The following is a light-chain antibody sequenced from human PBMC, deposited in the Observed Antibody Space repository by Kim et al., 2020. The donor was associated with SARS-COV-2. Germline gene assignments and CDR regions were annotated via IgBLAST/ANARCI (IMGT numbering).Light chain of an antibody. V-gene: IGLV3-21*04. Sequence: PGKTARITCGGNNIGSKSVHGYQQKPGQAPVLVIYYDSDRPSGIPERFSGSNSGNTATLTISRVEAGDEADYYCQVWDSSSDLNWVFGGGTQLTVL. CDR3: QVWDSSSDLNWV. CDR1: NIGSKS. J-gene: IGLJ3*02. CDR2: YDS.